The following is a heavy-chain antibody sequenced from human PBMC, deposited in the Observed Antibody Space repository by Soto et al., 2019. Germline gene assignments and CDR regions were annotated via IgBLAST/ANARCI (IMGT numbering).Heavy chain of an antibody. CDR1: GGTFSSYT. CDR2: IIPILGIA. Sequence: SVKVSCKASGGTFSSYTISWVRQAPGQGLEWMGRIIPILGIANYAQKFQGRVTITADKSTSTAYMELSSLRSEDTAVYYCAREDIVVVPAAWNWFDPWGQGTLVTVSS. CDR3: AREDIVVVPAAWNWFDP. J-gene: IGHJ5*02. D-gene: IGHD2-2*01. V-gene: IGHV1-69*04.